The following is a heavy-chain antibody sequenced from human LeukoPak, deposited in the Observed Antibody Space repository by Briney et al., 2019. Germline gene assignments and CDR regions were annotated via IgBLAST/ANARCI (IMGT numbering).Heavy chain of an antibody. CDR1: GFPFSSYG. V-gene: IGHV3-30*02. CDR2: ILYYGGNK. Sequence: GPLSLSCAAAGFPFSSYGMHWVRRAPGKGLEGGAFILYYGGNKYYSDSAMGRFTISRDNSKNTLYLQMNSLRAEDTGVYYCASGGQAALGAAGPDRFRYFDYWGQGTLVTVSS. D-gene: IGHD6-13*01. J-gene: IGHJ4*02. CDR3: ASGGQAALGAAGPDRFRYFDY.